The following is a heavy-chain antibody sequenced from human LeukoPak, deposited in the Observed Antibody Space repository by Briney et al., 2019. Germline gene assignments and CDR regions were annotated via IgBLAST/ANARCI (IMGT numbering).Heavy chain of an antibody. J-gene: IGHJ4*02. V-gene: IGHV3-23*01. Sequence: GGSLRLSCAASGFTFNYYAISWVRQAPGKGLEWVSGISDNEGRTYYTDSVKGRLTISRDNTKNTVYLQMHNLRADDTAVYFCARHDSFIPYWGQGTLVTVSS. CDR1: GFTFNYYA. CDR2: ISDNEGRT. CDR3: ARHDSFIPY. D-gene: IGHD5-18*01.